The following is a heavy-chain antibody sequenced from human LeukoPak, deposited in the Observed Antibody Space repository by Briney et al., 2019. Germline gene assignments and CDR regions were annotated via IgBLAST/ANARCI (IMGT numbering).Heavy chain of an antibody. CDR2: VHLSGAT. V-gene: IGHV4-4*02. CDR1: GGSITTTNW. J-gene: IGHJ4*02. CDR3: TRESGAFSPFGF. D-gene: IGHD1-26*01. Sequence: SGTLSLTCAVSGGSITTTNWWSWVRQPPGKGLEWIGEVHLSGATNYNPSLESRVSMSIDKSKNHLSLEVTSVTAADTAIYYCTRESGAFSPFGFWGQGTLLTVSS.